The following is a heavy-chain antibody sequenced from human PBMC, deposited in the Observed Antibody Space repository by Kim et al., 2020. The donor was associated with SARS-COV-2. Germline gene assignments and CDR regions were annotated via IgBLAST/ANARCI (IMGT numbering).Heavy chain of an antibody. Sequence: ASVKVSCKASGYTFTSYGISWVRQAPGQGLEWMGWISAYNGNTNYAQKLQGRVTMTTDTSTSTAYMELRSLRSDDTAVYYCARDKEHDDFWSGYYTEGYYYYGMDVWGQGTTVTVSS. CDR1: GYTFTSYG. CDR3: ARDKEHDDFWSGYYTEGYYYYGMDV. J-gene: IGHJ6*02. CDR2: ISAYNGNT. D-gene: IGHD3-3*01. V-gene: IGHV1-18*04.